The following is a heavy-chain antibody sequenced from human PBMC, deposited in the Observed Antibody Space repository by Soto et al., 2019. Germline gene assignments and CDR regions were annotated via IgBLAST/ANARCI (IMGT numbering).Heavy chain of an antibody. CDR2: INHSGST. J-gene: IGHJ4*02. CDR3: ARGTTVTVDY. V-gene: IGHV4-34*01. CDR1: GGSFSGYY. Sequence: SATLSPTCAVDGGSFSGYYWSWIRQPPGKGLEWIGEINHSGSTNYNPSLKSRVTISVDTSKNQFSLKLSSVTAADTAVYYCARGTTVTVDYWGQGTLVTVSS. D-gene: IGHD4-17*01.